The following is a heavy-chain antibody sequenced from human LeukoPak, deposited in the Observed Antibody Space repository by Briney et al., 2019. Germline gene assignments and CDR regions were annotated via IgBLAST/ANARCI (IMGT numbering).Heavy chain of an antibody. J-gene: IGHJ6*02. CDR2: IYHSGST. Sequence: SGTLSLTCAVSGGSISSSNWWSWVRQPPGKGLEWIGEIYHSGSTNYNPSLKSRVTISVDKSKNQFSLKLSSVSAADTAVYYCARDGSSTSYYGMDVWGQGTTVTVSS. CDR3: ARDGSSTSYYGMDV. D-gene: IGHD2-2*01. CDR1: GGSISSSNW. V-gene: IGHV4-4*02.